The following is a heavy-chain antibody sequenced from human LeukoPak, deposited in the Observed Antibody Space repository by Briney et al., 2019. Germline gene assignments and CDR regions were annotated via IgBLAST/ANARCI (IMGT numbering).Heavy chain of an antibody. CDR3: ARQFSSGWPDYYYYYGMDV. J-gene: IGHJ6*02. CDR1: GGSISSYY. D-gene: IGHD6-19*01. CDR2: IYYSGST. V-gene: IGHV4-59*08. Sequence: SETLSLTCTVSGGSISSYYWSWIRQPPGKGLEWIGYIYYSGSTNYNPSLKSRVTISVDTSKNQFSLKLSSVTAADTAVYYCARQFSSGWPDYYYYYGMDVWSQGTTVTVSS.